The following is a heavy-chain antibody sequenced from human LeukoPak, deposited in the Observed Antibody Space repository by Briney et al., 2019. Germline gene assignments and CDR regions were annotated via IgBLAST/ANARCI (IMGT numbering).Heavy chain of an antibody. Sequence: SETLSLTCTVSGGSISGYYWGWIRQPPGKGLEWIGYIYYSGSSTRNPSLKSRVTISVDTPKNQFSLKLSSVTAADTAVYYCARDKQPGDYWGQGTLVTVSS. J-gene: IGHJ4*02. V-gene: IGHV4-59*01. D-gene: IGHD5-18*01. CDR1: GGSISGYY. CDR3: ARDKQPGDY. CDR2: IYYSGSS.